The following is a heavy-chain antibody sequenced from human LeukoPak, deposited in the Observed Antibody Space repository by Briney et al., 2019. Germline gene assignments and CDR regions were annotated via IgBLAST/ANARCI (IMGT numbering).Heavy chain of an antibody. CDR3: AIDYGDYGATFQH. Sequence: GGSLRLSCAASGFTFSSYGMHWVRQAPGKGLEWVAVIWYDGSNKYYADSVKGRFTISRDNSKNTLYLQMNSLRAEDTAVYYCAIDYGDYGATFQHWGQGTLVTASS. CDR1: GFTFSSYG. V-gene: IGHV3-33*01. D-gene: IGHD4-17*01. CDR2: IWYDGSNK. J-gene: IGHJ1*01.